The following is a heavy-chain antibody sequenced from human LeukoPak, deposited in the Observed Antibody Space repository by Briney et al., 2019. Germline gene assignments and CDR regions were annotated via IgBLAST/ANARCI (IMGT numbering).Heavy chain of an antibody. D-gene: IGHD3-3*01. CDR2: ISSSGSTI. Sequence: PGGSLRLSCAASGFTFSSYSMNWVRQAPGKGLEWVSYISSSGSTIYYADSVKGRFTISRDNSKNTLYLQMNSLRAEDTAVYYCAKVAEMSGYYVSKAFDYWGQGTLVTVSS. CDR1: GFTFSSYS. V-gene: IGHV3-48*01. CDR3: AKVAEMSGYYVSKAFDY. J-gene: IGHJ4*02.